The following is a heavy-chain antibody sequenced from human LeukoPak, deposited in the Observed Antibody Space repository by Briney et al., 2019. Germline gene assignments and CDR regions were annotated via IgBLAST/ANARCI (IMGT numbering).Heavy chain of an antibody. D-gene: IGHD6-19*01. CDR3: ARSKAVAGTRLAGY. J-gene: IGHJ4*02. CDR1: GFTFSSYE. V-gene: IGHV3-48*03. CDR2: ISSSGSTI. Sequence: GGSLRLSCAASGFTFSSYEMNWVRQAPGKGLEWVSYISSSGSTIYYADSVKGRFTISRDNAKNSLYLQMNSLRAEDTAVYYCARSKAVAGTRLAGYWGQGTLVTVSS.